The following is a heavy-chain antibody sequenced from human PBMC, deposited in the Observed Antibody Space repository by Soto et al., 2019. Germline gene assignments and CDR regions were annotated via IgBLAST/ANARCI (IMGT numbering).Heavy chain of an antibody. CDR3: AKDLGPFTFGGVISSRAFDI. J-gene: IGHJ3*02. Sequence: GGSLRLSCAASGFTFSSYAMSWVRQAPGKGLEWVSAISGSGGSTYYADSVKGRFTISRDNSKNTLYLQMNSLRAEETVVYYCAKDLGPFTFGGVISSRAFDIWGQGTMVTVSS. CDR2: ISGSGGST. CDR1: GFTFSSYA. V-gene: IGHV3-23*01. D-gene: IGHD3-16*01.